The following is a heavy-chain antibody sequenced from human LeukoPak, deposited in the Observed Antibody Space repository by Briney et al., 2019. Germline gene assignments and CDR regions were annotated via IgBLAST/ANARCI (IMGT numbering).Heavy chain of an antibody. D-gene: IGHD3-10*01. CDR1: GYTFTSYA. CDR2: ISPIFGIT. Sequence: ASVKVSCRASGYTFTSYAMHWVRQTPGQGLEWMGRISPIFGITKYAQKFQGRVTIIADISTSTAYMELSFLRSEDTALYYCARDLGYYSVSGSPPLRSHAFDIWGQGTKVTVSS. J-gene: IGHJ3*02. V-gene: IGHV1-69*04. CDR3: ARDLGYYSVSGSPPLRSHAFDI.